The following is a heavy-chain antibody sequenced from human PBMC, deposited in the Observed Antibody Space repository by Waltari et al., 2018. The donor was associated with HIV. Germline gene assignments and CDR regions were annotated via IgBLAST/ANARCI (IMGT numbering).Heavy chain of an antibody. Sequence: EVQLVESGGGLVKPGGSLRLSCAASGFTFSSYSMNWVRQAPGKGLEWVSSSSSRSSYIYYADSVKGRFTISRDNAKNSLYLQMNSLRAEDTAVYYCARGQYQRQGSMPVTPVDYWGQGTLVTVSS. J-gene: IGHJ4*02. D-gene: IGHD2-2*01. V-gene: IGHV3-21*01. CDR1: GFTFSSYS. CDR2: SSSRSSYI. CDR3: ARGQYQRQGSMPVTPVDY.